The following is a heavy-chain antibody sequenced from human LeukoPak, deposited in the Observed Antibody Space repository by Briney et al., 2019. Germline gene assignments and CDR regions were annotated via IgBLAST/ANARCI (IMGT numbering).Heavy chain of an antibody. CDR2: INRGGGN. D-gene: IGHD3-3*01. V-gene: IGHV4-34*01. Sequence: SETLSLTCGVSGGSFSGYFWSWIRQTPGKGLEWIGEINRGGGNNYNPSLKSRVTMSLGTSDNQFSLNMTSVTAADTAMYFCARWRGRGWFDPWGQGTLVTVSS. J-gene: IGHJ5*02. CDR1: GGSFSGYF. CDR3: ARWRGRGWFDP.